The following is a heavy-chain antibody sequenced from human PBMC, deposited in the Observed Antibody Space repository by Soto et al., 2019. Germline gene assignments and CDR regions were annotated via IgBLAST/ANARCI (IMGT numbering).Heavy chain of an antibody. CDR1: DDSITSGAYY. J-gene: IGHJ4*02. V-gene: IGHV4-39*07. D-gene: IGHD5-12*01. CDR3: ARDHSGYDGVFVY. CDR2: IQYRGST. Sequence: SETLSLTCTVSDDSITSGAYYWGLIRQTPGKGLEWIGTIQYRGSTYYNPSLKSRVTMSLDTSKNQFSLKLSSVTAADTAVYYCARDHSGYDGVFVYWGQGTLVTVSS.